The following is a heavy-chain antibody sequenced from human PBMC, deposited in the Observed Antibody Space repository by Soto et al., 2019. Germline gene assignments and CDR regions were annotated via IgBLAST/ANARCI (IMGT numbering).Heavy chain of an antibody. V-gene: IGHV1-18*01. CDR3: ARDLPPYYDILTGYYSPDDY. J-gene: IGHJ4*02. CDR1: GYTFTSYG. CDR2: VSAYNGNT. Sequence: ASVKVSCKASGYTFTSYGISWVRQAPGQGLEWMGWVSAYNGNTNYAQKLQGRVTMTTDTSTSTAYMELRSLRSDDTAVYYCARDLPPYYDILTGYYSPDDYWGQGTLVTVS. D-gene: IGHD3-9*01.